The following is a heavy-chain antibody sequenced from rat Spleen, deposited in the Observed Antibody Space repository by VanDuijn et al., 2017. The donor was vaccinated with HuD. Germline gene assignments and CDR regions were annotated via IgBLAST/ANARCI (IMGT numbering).Heavy chain of an antibody. Sequence: EVQLQESGPGLVKPSQSLSLTCSVTGHSITSSYRWNWIRKFPGNKLEWMGYINSAGTTIYNPSLKSRISITRDASKNQFFLQVNSVTSEDTATYYCARLKGYDGTYYYPYYFDYWGQGVMVTVSS. J-gene: IGHJ2*01. D-gene: IGHD1-12*02. CDR2: INSAGTT. CDR3: ARLKGYDGTYYYPYYFDY. V-gene: IGHV3-3*01. CDR1: GHSITSSYR.